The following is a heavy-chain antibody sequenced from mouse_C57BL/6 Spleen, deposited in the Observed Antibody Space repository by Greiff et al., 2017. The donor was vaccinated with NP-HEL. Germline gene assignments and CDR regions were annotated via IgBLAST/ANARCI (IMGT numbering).Heavy chain of an antibody. J-gene: IGHJ2*01. D-gene: IGHD1-1*01. CDR2: INPNNGGT. Sequence: VQLQQSGPELVKPGASVKISCKASGYTFTDYYMNWVKQSHGKSLEWIGDINPNNGGTSYNQKFKGKATLTVDKSSSTAYMELRSLTSESSAVFYWARGAYYYDNSAYYIDYWGQGTTVTVSS. V-gene: IGHV1-26*01. CDR3: ARGAYYYDNSAYYIDY. CDR1: GYTFTDYY.